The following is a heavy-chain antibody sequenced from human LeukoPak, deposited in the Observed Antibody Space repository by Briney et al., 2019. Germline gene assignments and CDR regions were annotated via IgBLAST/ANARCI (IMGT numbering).Heavy chain of an antibody. Sequence: SQTMSLTCPVSGRSISSSSYYCGWIRDPPGKGLEGLGGIYYSGSTYYNPSLKSRVSISVDTSKNQFSLKLSSVTAADTAVYYCARRIIAAVHLDLYNWFDPWGQGTLVTVSS. J-gene: IGHJ5*02. CDR3: ARRIIAAVHLDLYNWFDP. V-gene: IGHV4-39*01. CDR2: IYYSGST. CDR1: GRSISSSSYY. D-gene: IGHD6-13*01.